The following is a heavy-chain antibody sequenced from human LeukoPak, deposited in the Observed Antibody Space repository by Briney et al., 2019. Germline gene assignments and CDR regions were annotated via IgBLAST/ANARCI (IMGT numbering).Heavy chain of an antibody. J-gene: IGHJ3*02. V-gene: IGHV3-23*01. Sequence: QPGGSLRLSCAASGFTFSSYAVSWVRQAPGKGLEWVSAISGSGGRTYYADSVKGRFTISRDNSKNTLYLQMNSLRAEDTAVYYCAKAPNSVVVITHDAFDIWGQGTMVTVSS. CDR2: ISGSGGRT. D-gene: IGHD3-22*01. CDR1: GFTFSSYA. CDR3: AKAPNSVVVITHDAFDI.